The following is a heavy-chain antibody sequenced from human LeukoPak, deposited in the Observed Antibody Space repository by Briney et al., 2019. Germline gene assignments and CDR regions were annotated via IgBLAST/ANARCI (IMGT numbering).Heavy chain of an antibody. CDR1: GGTFSSYS. Sequence: GASVKVSCKASGGTFSSYSISWVRQAPGQGLEWMGGIIPIFDTADYAQKFQGRVTITADESTSTAYMELSSLRSEDTAVFYCARISLGAIWGYYYGMDVWSQGTTVTVSS. V-gene: IGHV1-69*13. J-gene: IGHJ6*02. CDR3: ARISLGAIWGYYYGMDV. CDR2: IIPIFDTA. D-gene: IGHD1-26*01.